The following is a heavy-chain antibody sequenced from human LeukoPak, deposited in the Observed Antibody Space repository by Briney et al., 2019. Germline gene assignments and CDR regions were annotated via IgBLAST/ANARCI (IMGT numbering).Heavy chain of an antibody. J-gene: IGHJ3*02. CDR1: GGSISSGGYY. V-gene: IGHV4-31*03. D-gene: IGHD3-9*01. CDR2: IYYSGST. Sequence: SQTLSLTCTVSGGSISSGGYYWSWIRQHPGTGLEWIGYIYYSGSTYYNPSLKSRVTISVDTSKNQFSLKLSSVTAADTAVYYCARVITYYDILTGPPYDAFDIWGQGTMVTVSS. CDR3: ARVITYYDILTGPPYDAFDI.